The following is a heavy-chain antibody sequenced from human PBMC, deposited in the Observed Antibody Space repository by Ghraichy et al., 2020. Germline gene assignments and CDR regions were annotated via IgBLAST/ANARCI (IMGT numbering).Heavy chain of an antibody. Sequence: SQTLSLTCAVYGGSFSGYYWSWIRQPPGKGLEWIGEINHSGSTNYNPSLKSLVSISVDTSKNQFSLKLSSVTAADTAVYYCASANWGWDYWGQGTLVTVSS. CDR2: INHSGST. D-gene: IGHD7-27*01. CDR1: GGSFSGYY. CDR3: ASANWGWDY. J-gene: IGHJ4*02. V-gene: IGHV4-34*01.